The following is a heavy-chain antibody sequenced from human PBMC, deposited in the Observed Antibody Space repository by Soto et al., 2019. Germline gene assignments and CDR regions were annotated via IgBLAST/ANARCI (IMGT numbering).Heavy chain of an antibody. V-gene: IGHV1-2*02. CDR3: ARYFISSSMVRGVTGDAAFDI. J-gene: IGHJ3*02. CDR1: GYTFTSYY. D-gene: IGHD3-10*01. CDR2: VNPNSGDT. Sequence: GASVKVSCKASGYTFTSYYMHWVRQAPGQGLEWMGWVNPNSGDTNYAQKFQGRVTITTDKSTSTAYMELSSLRSEDTAVYYCARYFISSSMVRGVTGDAAFDIWGQGTMVTVSS.